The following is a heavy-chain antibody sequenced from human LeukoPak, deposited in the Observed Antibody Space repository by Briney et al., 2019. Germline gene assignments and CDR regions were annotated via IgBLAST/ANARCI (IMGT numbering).Heavy chain of an antibody. CDR2: IRSKAYGGTT. V-gene: IGHV3-49*02. CDR1: GGSIRTYY. CDR3: TRRYNYDSSGYYYVRDAFDI. Sequence: LSLTCTVSGGSIRTYYWSWVRKAPGKGLEWVGFIRSKAYGGTTKNAASVKGRFTISRDDSTSIAYLQMNSLKTEDTAVYYCTRRYNYDSSGYYYVRDAFDIWGQGTMVTVS. J-gene: IGHJ3*02. D-gene: IGHD3-22*01.